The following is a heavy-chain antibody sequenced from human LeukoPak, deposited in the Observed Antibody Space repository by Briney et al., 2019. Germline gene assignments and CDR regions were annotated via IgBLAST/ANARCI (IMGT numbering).Heavy chain of an antibody. D-gene: IGHD1-26*01. CDR3: AKEVGTFTLDY. CDR1: GFTFSTYG. V-gene: IGHV3-30*18. CDR2: ISYDGSDK. Sequence: GRSLRLSCAASGFTFSTYGMHWVRQAPGKELEWVTVISYDGSDKYYADSVKGRFTISRDNSRNTLYLQMNSLRVEDTAVYYCAKEVGTFTLDYWGQGTLVTVSS. J-gene: IGHJ4*02.